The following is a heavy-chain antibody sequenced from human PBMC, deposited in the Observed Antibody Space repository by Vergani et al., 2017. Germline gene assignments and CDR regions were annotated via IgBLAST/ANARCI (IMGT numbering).Heavy chain of an antibody. CDR2: IYYSGST. J-gene: IGHJ5*02. Sequence: QVQLQESGPGLVKPSQTLSLTCTVSGGSISSGDYSLGCIRQPPGKGLEWIASIYYSGSTYYNPSLKSRVTISVDTSKNQFSLKLSSVTAADTAVYFCARHSTVEWLVKLGWIDPWGQGILVTVSS. CDR3: ARHSTVEWLVKLGWIDP. D-gene: IGHD6-19*01. CDR1: GGSISSGDYS. V-gene: IGHV4-39*01.